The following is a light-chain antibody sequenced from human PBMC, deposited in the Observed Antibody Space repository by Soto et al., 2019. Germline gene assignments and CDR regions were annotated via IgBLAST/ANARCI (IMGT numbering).Light chain of an antibody. V-gene: IGKV3-20*01. CDR1: QSVSSSY. Sequence: EIVLTQSPGTLSLSPGERATLSCRSSQSVSSSYLAWYQHKPGQAPRLLISDVASRATGIPDRFSGSGSGTDFTLTISRLEPEDFAVYYCQQYGISPTFGRGTKVVIK. CDR3: QQYGISPT. J-gene: IGKJ1*01. CDR2: DVA.